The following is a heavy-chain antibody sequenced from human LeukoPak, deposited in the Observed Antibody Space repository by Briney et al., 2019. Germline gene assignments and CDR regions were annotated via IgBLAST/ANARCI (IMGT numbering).Heavy chain of an antibody. Sequence: SETLSLTCTVSGGSIGSSSYYWGWIRQPPGKGLEWIGSIYYSGRTYYNPSLKSRVTISVDTSKNQFSLKLSSVTAADTAVYYCARVKRRWLQLAEYYFDYWGQGTLVTVSS. CDR3: ARVKRRWLQLAEYYFDY. D-gene: IGHD5-24*01. V-gene: IGHV4-39*07. J-gene: IGHJ4*02. CDR2: IYYSGRT. CDR1: GGSIGSSSYY.